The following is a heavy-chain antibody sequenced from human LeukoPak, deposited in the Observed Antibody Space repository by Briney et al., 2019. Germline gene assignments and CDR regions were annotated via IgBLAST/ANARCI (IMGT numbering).Heavy chain of an antibody. CDR3: AREVGVAAYYYYGMDV. V-gene: IGHV1-2*02. Sequence: EASVRVSCKASGYTFTGYYMHWVRQAPGQGLEWMGWINPNSGGTNYAQKFQGRVTMTRDTSISTAYMELSRLRSDDTAVYYCAREVGVAAYYYYGMDVWGQGTTVTVSS. J-gene: IGHJ6*02. CDR1: GYTFTGYY. CDR2: INPNSGGT. D-gene: IGHD6-13*01.